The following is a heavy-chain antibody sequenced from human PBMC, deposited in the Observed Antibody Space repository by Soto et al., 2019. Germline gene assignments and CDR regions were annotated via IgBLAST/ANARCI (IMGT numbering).Heavy chain of an antibody. D-gene: IGHD1-1*01. V-gene: IGHV3-15*01. CDR2: IKSKTDGGTT. Sequence: KPGGSLRLSCAASGFTLSNAWMSWVRQAPGKGLDWVGRIKSKTDGGTTDYAALVKGRFTISRDNSKNTLYLQMNSLRAEDTAVYYCAKDLFFNEGYGMDVWGQGTTVTVSS. CDR3: AKDLFFNEGYGMDV. CDR1: GFTLSNAW. J-gene: IGHJ6*02.